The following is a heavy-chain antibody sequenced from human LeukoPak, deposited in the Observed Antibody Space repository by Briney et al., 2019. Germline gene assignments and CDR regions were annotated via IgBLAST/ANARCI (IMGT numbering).Heavy chain of an antibody. J-gene: IGHJ6*02. D-gene: IGHD4-23*01. CDR1: GYTFTSYD. CDR3: ARGSDYGGNPYYYYGMDV. Sequence: ASVKVSCKASGYTFTSYDINWVRQATGQGLEWMGWMNPNSGNTGYAQKFQGRVTMTRNTSISTAYMELSSLRSEDTAEYYCARGSDYGGNPYYYYGMDVWGQGTTVTVSS. V-gene: IGHV1-8*01. CDR2: MNPNSGNT.